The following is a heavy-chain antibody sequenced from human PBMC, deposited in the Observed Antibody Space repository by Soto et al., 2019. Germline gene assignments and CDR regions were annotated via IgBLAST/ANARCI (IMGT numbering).Heavy chain of an antibody. J-gene: IGHJ6*02. CDR1: GGSISSGDYF. CDR2: IYYRGRT. Sequence: SETLSLTCTVSGGSISSGDYFWSWIRQPPGKGLECIGYIYYRGRTYYNPALKSRVTISVDTSENQFSLKLSSVTAADTAVYYCARVQVGQRYYYYAMDVWGQGTTVTVSS. CDR3: ARVQVGQRYYYYAMDV. D-gene: IGHD1-1*01. V-gene: IGHV4-30-4*01.